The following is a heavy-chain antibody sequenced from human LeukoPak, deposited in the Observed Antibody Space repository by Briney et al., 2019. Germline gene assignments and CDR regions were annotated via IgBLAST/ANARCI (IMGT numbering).Heavy chain of an antibody. J-gene: IGHJ4*02. CDR2: IYYSGST. Sequence: SQTLSLTCTVSGGSISSGDYYWSWIRQPPGKGLEWIGYIYYSGSTYYNPSLKSRVTISVDTSKNQFSLKLSSVTAADTAMYYCARVSGTVVPAAKDDYWGQGTLVTVSS. CDR3: ARVSGTVVPAAKDDY. CDR1: GGSISSGDYY. V-gene: IGHV4-30-4*01. D-gene: IGHD2-2*01.